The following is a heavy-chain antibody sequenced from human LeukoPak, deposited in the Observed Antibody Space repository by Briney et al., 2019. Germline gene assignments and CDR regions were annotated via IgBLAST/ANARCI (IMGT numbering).Heavy chain of an antibody. V-gene: IGHV4-4*02. D-gene: IGHD1-26*01. J-gene: IGHJ4*02. CDR1: GDSINSLDL. CDR2: MYLSGTT. CDR3: AGLVGRYSSGLYYYYFHY. Sequence: PSETLSLTCTVSGDSINSLDLWSWVRQPPGKGLEWIGEMYLSGTTHSNPSVKSRVTISIDKSKNQFFLNLSSVTAADTAVYYCAGLVGRYSSGLYYYYFHYWGQGTLVTVSS.